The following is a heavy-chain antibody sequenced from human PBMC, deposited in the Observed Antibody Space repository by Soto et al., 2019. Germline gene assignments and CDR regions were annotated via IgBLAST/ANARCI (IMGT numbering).Heavy chain of an antibody. CDR2: IPYDGSNK. CDR1: GFTFSSYG. J-gene: IGHJ4*02. D-gene: IGHD2-2*01. CDR3: AKPYCTTTRCYDAPFDY. V-gene: IGHV3-30*18. Sequence: PGGSLRLSCAASGFTFSSYGMHWVRQAPDKGLEWVAVIPYDGSNKYYADSVKGRFTISRDNSKNTLYLQMNSLRAADTAVYYCAKPYCTTTRCYDAPFDYWGQGTLVTVSS.